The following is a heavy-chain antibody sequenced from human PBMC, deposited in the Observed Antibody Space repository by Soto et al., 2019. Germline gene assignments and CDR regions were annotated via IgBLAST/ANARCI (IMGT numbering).Heavy chain of an antibody. CDR3: ATEMGATQGPFDN. V-gene: IGHV3-23*01. CDR2: LSNTGRRT. J-gene: IGHJ4*02. Sequence: EVQVLESGGGLVQPGGSLRLSCVVSVFPFGANAMSWVRQAPGKGLEWVSGLSNTGRRTSYADSVKGRFNISRDNSENTVYMQMNSLRVEDSAVYYCATEMGATQGPFDNWGQGTLVTVSS. D-gene: IGHD1-26*01. CDR1: VFPFGANA.